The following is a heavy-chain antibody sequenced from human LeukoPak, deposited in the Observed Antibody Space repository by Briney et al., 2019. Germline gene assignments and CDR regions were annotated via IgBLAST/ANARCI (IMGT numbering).Heavy chain of an antibody. D-gene: IGHD6-19*01. V-gene: IGHV3-30*04. CDR1: GFTFSSYA. J-gene: IGHJ4*02. CDR3: ATEEANRSGWYPF. CDR2: ISYDGSNK. Sequence: GGSLRLSCAASGFTFSSYAMHWVRQAPGKGLEWVAAISYDGSNKYYADSVKGRFTISRDNSKNTLYLQMNSLRAEDTAVYYCATEEANRSGWYPFWGQGTLVTVSS.